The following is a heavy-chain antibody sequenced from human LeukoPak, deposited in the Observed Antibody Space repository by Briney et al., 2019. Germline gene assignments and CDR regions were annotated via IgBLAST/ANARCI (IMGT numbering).Heavy chain of an antibody. CDR3: ARSLNGDPPDFDY. CDR1: GFTFSSYE. V-gene: IGHV3-48*03. D-gene: IGHD4-17*01. CDR2: ISSSGSTI. Sequence: PGRSLRLSCAASGFTFSSYEMNWVRQAPGKGLEWVSYISSSGSTIYYADSVKGRFTISRDNSKNTLYLQMNSLRVEDTAVYYCARSLNGDPPDFDYWGQGTLVTVSS. J-gene: IGHJ4*02.